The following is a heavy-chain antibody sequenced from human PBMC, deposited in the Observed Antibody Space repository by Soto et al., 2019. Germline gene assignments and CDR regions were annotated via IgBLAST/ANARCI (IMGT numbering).Heavy chain of an antibody. Sequence: EVQLFVSGGALVQPGGSLRISCVASGFSFRNYALSWVRQARGKGLEWVSTFSAGGRAYYADTLKGRFTIARDSSQNTVHLQIRILRPEDTAVYYCAKESMPEHYGDTLFDYWGQGTRVTVSS. CDR1: GFSFRNYA. CDR2: FSAGGRA. J-gene: IGHJ4*02. D-gene: IGHD4-17*01. CDR3: AKESMPEHYGDTLFDY. V-gene: IGHV3-23*01.